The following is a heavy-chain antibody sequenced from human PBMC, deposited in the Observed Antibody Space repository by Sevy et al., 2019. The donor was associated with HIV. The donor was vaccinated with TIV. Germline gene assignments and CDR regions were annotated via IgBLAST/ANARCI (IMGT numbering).Heavy chain of an antibody. V-gene: IGHV3-23*01. J-gene: IGHJ4*02. CDR1: GFTFSSHA. Sequence: GGSLRLSCAASGFTFSSHAMSWVRQAPGKGLEWVSAISDSGTTTYYEDSVKGRFTISRENSKNTLYLHMDGLRAEDTAIYYCARAFTGGYQQPFDYWGQGTLVTVSS. D-gene: IGHD1-26*01. CDR2: ISDSGTTT. CDR3: ARAFTGGYQQPFDY.